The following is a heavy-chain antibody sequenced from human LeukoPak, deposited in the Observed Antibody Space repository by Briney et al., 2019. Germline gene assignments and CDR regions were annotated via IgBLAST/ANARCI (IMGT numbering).Heavy chain of an antibody. CDR1: GYTFTSYG. J-gene: IGHJ4*02. Sequence: GASVKVSCKASGYTFTSYGISWVRQAPGQGLEWMGWISAYNGNTNYAQKLQGRVTMTTDTSTSTAYMELRSLRSDDTAVYYCARDEGPDYYDSSGQFDYWGQGTLVTVSS. D-gene: IGHD3-22*01. V-gene: IGHV1-18*01. CDR3: ARDEGPDYYDSSGQFDY. CDR2: ISAYNGNT.